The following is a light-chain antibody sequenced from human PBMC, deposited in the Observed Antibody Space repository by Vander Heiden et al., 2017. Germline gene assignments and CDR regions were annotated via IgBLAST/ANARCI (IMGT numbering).Light chain of an antibody. V-gene: IGLV3-25*03. J-gene: IGLJ2*01. CDR2: KDS. CDR3: ESADSSGADVV. Sequence: SYELTPPPSVSVSPGETTRNSCAGDALAKQYAFWYQQKPGKAPILVMYKDSERSSGIPDRFSGSSSGTTVTLTISGVQAEDEADYYCESADSSGADVVFGGGTKLTVL. CDR1: ALAKQY.